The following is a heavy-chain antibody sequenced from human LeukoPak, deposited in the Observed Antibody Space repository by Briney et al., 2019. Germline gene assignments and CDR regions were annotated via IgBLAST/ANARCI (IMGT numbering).Heavy chain of an antibody. CDR2: IYYSGST. CDR1: GGSISSSSYY. CDR3: ARGLGPLRA. D-gene: IGHD3-10*01. V-gene: IGHV4-39*07. J-gene: IGHJ5*02. Sequence: SETLSLTCTVSGGSISSSSYYWGWIRQPPGKGLEWIGSIYYSGSTYYNPSLKSRVTISVDTSKNQFSLKLSSVTAADTAVYYCARGLGPLRAWGQGTLVTVSS.